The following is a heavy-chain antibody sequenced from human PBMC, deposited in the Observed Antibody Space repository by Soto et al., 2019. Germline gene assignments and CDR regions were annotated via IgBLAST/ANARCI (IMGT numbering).Heavy chain of an antibody. J-gene: IGHJ4*02. CDR2: IYYSGST. CDR1: GGSISSSSYY. D-gene: IGHD5-12*01. Sequence: SETLSLTCTVSGGSISSSSYYWGWIRQPPGKGLEWIGSIYYSGSTYYKPSLKSRITISVDTSKNQFYLKLSSVTAADMAVYYCARLEMATIRLFDYWGQGTLVTVSS. CDR3: ARLEMATIRLFDY. V-gene: IGHV4-39*01.